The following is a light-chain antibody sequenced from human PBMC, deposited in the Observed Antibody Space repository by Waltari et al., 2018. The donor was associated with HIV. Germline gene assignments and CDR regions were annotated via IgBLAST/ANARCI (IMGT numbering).Light chain of an antibody. Sequence: QSALTQPASVSGSPGQSITISRTGAHSDVGGFKSVSWYQPHPGKAPKLMIYDVSERPSGVSNRFSGSKSGNTASLTISGLQAEDEADYYCCSYAGSSTLLFGGGTKVTVL. CDR3: CSYAGSSTLL. V-gene: IGLV2-23*02. CDR1: HSDVGGFKS. J-gene: IGLJ3*02. CDR2: DVS.